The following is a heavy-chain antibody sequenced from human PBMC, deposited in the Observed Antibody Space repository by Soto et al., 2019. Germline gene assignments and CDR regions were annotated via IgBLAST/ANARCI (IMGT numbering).Heavy chain of an antibody. CDR2: IYHSGST. CDR1: GGSISGGGYS. V-gene: IGHV4-30-2*01. D-gene: IGHD3-16*01. J-gene: IGHJ1*01. CDR3: ARGDYGRRAEYFQH. Sequence: SETLSLTCAVSGGSISGGGYSWSWIRQPPGKGLEWIGYIYHSGSTYYNPSLKSRVTISVDRSKNQFSLKLSSVTAADTAVYYCARGDYGRRAEYFQHWGQGTLVTVSS.